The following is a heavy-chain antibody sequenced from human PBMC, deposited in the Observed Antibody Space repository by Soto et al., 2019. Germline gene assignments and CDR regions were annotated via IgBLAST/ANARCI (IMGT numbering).Heavy chain of an antibody. J-gene: IGHJ4*02. CDR3: ARGEPHSSGWNFDF. V-gene: IGHV1-46*01. D-gene: IGHD6-19*01. CDR1: GYRLTSNY. Sequence: QVQLVQSEAEVKKPGASVKVSCTATGYRLTSNYIHWVRQAPGEGLEWMGKINPSGGTTRYGQKFQGRVTMTRDTSTSTVYMEMSSLRSEDTAVYYCARGEPHSSGWNFDFWGQGTLVIVSP. CDR2: INPSGGTT.